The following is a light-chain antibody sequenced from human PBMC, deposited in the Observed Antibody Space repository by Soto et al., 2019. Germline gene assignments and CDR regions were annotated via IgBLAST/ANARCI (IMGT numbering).Light chain of an antibody. J-gene: IGLJ1*01. V-gene: IGLV2-14*01. CDR1: SSDVGGYDY. Sequence: QSVLTQPASVSGSPGQSITISCTGNSSDVGGYDYVSWYQLHPGKAPKLMVFEVSNRPSGVSYRFSGSKSGNTASLTISGLQAEDEDDYFCSSYSISTAYLFGTGTKLTVL. CDR2: EVS. CDR3: SSYSISTAYL.